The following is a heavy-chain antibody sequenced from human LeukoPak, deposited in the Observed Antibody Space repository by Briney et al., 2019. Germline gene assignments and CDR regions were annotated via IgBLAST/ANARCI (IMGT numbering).Heavy chain of an antibody. CDR2: IYYSGST. D-gene: IGHD6-13*01. J-gene: IGHJ4*02. CDR3: ARDNWQQLVPYGFDY. CDR1: GGSISSYY. V-gene: IGHV4-59*01. Sequence: PSETLSLTCTVSGGSISSYYWSWIRQPPGKGLEWIGYIYYSGSTNYNPSLKSRVTISVDTSKNQFSLKLSSVTAADTAVYCCARDNWQQLVPYGFDYWGQGTLVTVSS.